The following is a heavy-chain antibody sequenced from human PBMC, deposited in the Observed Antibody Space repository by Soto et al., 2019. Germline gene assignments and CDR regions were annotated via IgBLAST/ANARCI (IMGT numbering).Heavy chain of an antibody. CDR1: GCSISSSSYY. Sequence: SETLSLTCTVSGCSISSSSYYWGWIRQPPGKGLEWIGSIYYSGSTYYNPSLKSRVTISVDTSKNQFSLKLSSVTAADTAVYYCARQRLSRRAAAGTNWFDPWGQGTLVTVSS. V-gene: IGHV4-39*01. D-gene: IGHD6-13*01. J-gene: IGHJ5*02. CDR2: IYYSGST. CDR3: ARQRLSRRAAAGTNWFDP.